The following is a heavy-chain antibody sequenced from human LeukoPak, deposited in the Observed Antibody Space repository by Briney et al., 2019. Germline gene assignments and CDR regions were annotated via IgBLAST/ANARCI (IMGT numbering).Heavy chain of an antibody. CDR3: ARDQEYSGSYYRYFDY. CDR1: GGSLSSYY. CDR2: IYSRGLTRGST. J-gene: IGHJ4*02. Sequence: SETLSLTCSVSGGSLSSYYWSWIRQPPGKGLEWIGYIYSRGLTRGSTNYNPSLKSRVTISVDTSKNQFSLKLGSVTAADTAVYYCARDQEYSGSYYRYFDYWGQGTLVTVSS. D-gene: IGHD1-26*01. V-gene: IGHV4-59*01.